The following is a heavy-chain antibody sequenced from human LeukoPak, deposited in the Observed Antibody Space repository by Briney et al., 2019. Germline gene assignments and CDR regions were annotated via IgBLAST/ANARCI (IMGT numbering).Heavy chain of an antibody. Sequence: SETLSLTCTVSGGSISSYYWSWIRQPPGKGLEWIGYIYYSGSTNYNPSLKSRVTISVDTSKNQFSLKLSSVTAADTAVYYCAGVLYDSSGYYSDYYYYMDVWGKGTTVTVSS. J-gene: IGHJ6*03. CDR3: AGVLYDSSGYYSDYYYYMDV. CDR1: GGSISSYY. D-gene: IGHD3-22*01. CDR2: IYYSGST. V-gene: IGHV4-59*01.